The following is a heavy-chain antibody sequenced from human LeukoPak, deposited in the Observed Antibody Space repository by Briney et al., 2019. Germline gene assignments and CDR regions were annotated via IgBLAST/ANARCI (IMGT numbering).Heavy chain of an antibody. J-gene: IGHJ4*02. CDR1: GFTFSSYA. V-gene: IGHV3-23*01. CDR2: ISGSGGST. CDR3: AKSSYYDSSAYYYGIFDY. D-gene: IGHD3-22*01. Sequence: GGSLRLSCAASGFTFSSYAMSWVRQAPGKGLEWVSAISGSGGSTYYADSVKGRFTISRDNSKNTLYLQMNSLRAEDTAVYYCAKSSYYDSSAYYYGIFDYWGQGTLVTVSS.